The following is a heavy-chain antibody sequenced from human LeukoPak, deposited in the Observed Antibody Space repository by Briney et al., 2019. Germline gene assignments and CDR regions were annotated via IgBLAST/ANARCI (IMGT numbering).Heavy chain of an antibody. Sequence: PGGSLRLSCAASGFTVSSNHMSWVRQAPGKGLEWVSVIYSGGSTYYADSVKGRFTISRDNSKNTLYLQINSLRPEDTAVYYCAKDASTVTLHADYWGQGTLVTVSS. D-gene: IGHD4-17*01. CDR3: AKDASTVTLHADY. CDR1: GFTVSSNH. J-gene: IGHJ4*02. V-gene: IGHV3-66*01. CDR2: IYSGGST.